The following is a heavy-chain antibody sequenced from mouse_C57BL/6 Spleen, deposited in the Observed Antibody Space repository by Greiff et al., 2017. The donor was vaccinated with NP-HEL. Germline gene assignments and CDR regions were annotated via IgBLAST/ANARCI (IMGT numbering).Heavy chain of an antibody. Sequence: VQLQQSGPGLVQPSQSLSITCTVSGFSLTSYGVHWVRQSPGKGLEWLGVIWSGGSTDYNAAFISGLSISKDNSKSQVFLKMSSMQDDDAAIYYCARNGDGDWYFDDWGTGTTVTVSS. V-gene: IGHV2-2*01. CDR2: IWSGGST. CDR3: ARNGDGDWYFDD. J-gene: IGHJ1*03. CDR1: GFSLTSYG. D-gene: IGHD3-3*01.